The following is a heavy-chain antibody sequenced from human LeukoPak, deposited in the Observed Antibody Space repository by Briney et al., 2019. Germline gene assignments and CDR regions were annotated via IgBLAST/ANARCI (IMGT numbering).Heavy chain of an antibody. CDR1: GYSFSTYF. Sequence: GESLKTSCKGSGYSFSTYFIGWVRQMPGEGLEWMGIIYPGDSDTRYSPSFQGQVTISADKSISTTFLQWSSLKASDTAIYFCARQAYGGNWGDAFDVWGQGTMVTVSS. CDR2: IYPGDSDT. D-gene: IGHD2-21*01. CDR3: ARQAYGGNWGDAFDV. J-gene: IGHJ3*01. V-gene: IGHV5-51*01.